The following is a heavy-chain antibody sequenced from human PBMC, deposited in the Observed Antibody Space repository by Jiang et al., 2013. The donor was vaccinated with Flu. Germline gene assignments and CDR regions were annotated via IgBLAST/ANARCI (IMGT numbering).Heavy chain of an antibody. D-gene: IGHD1-26*01. CDR2: TYSSGST. CDR1: GASISSGSYY. Sequence: SGLVKPSQTLSLTCTVSGASISSGSYYWSWIRQPAGKGLEWIGRTYSSGSTNYNPSLKSRVAISLDTSKNQFSLKLYSVTAADTARYYCAREFSAENNWLDPWGQGTQVTVSS. CDR3: AREFSAENNWLDP. J-gene: IGHJ5*02. V-gene: IGHV4-61*02.